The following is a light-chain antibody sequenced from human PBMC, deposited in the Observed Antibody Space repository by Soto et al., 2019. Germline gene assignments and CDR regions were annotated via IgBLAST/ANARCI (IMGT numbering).Light chain of an antibody. CDR3: QQYGTLPIT. V-gene: IGKV3-20*01. CDR2: GAS. Sequence: EIVLTQSPGTLALSPGERATLSCRASQSISISYLAWYQQKPGQAPRLLIYGASNRATGIPDRFSGSGSGTDFTLTISRLEPEDFAAYYCQQYGTLPITFGQGTRLEI. J-gene: IGKJ5*01. CDR1: QSISISY.